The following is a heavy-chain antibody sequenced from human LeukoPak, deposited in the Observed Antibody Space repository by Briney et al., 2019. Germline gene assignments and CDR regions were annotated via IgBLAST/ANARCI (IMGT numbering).Heavy chain of an antibody. J-gene: IGHJ6*03. D-gene: IGHD6-19*01. CDR1: GYTFTGYY. V-gene: IGHV1-2*02. CDR3: ARDRPPGAVAGTDDYYYYYMDV. CDR2: INPNSGGT. Sequence: GASVKVSCKASGYTFTGYYMHWVRQAPGQGLEWMGWINPNSGGTNYAQKFQGRVTMTRDTSISTAYMELSRLRSDDTAVYYCARDRPPGAVAGTDDYYYYYMDVWGKGTTVTVSS.